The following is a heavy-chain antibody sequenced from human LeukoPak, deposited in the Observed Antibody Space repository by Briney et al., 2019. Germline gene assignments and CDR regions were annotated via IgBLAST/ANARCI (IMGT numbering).Heavy chain of an antibody. D-gene: IGHD4-11*01. J-gene: IGHJ4*02. CDR2: IFHSGET. CDR3: ARDSAGEDYSTYFDY. CDR1: GGSITTIAYY. V-gene: IGHV4-30-2*01. Sequence: SETLSLTCSVSGGSITTIAYYWHWIRQPPGKALEWVGDIFHSGETSSNPSLKSRVTISVDRSKNQFSLRLTSVTAADTAVYYCARDSAGEDYSTYFDYWGQGTLVTVSS.